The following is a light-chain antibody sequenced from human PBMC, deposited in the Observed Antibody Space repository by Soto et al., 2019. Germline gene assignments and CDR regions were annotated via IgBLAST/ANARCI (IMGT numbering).Light chain of an antibody. Sequence: EIVLTQSPGTLSLSPGERATLSCRASQSVNSNYLGWYQKKPAQAPRLLIYAASSRATGVPDRFSGSGSGTDFTLTISRLEPEDFAVYYCQQYGTSPYTFVQGTKVDIK. CDR3: QQYGTSPYT. CDR1: QSVNSNY. J-gene: IGKJ2*01. CDR2: AAS. V-gene: IGKV3-20*01.